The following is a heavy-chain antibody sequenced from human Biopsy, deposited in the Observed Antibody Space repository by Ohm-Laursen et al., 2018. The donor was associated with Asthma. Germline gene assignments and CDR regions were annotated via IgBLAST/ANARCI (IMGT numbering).Heavy chain of an antibody. V-gene: IGHV4-34*01. Sequence: SETLSLTCGVYGGSFSSNYWSWIRQTPGKGLEWLGDTHHNGSTNYNPSLPRPLTLSVDTSKNQFSLRLPSVTAADTAVYYCARGSSSRLSQWELLVSGGKRAHSYYGMDVWGQGTTVTVSS. J-gene: IGHJ6*02. CDR1: GGSFSSNY. CDR2: THHNGST. D-gene: IGHD1-26*01. CDR3: ARGSSSRLSQWELLVSGGKRAHSYYGMDV.